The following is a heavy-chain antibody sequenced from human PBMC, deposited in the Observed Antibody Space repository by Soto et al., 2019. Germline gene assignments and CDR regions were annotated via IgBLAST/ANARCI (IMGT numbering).Heavy chain of an antibody. CDR2: ISAYNGNT. V-gene: IGHV1-18*01. J-gene: IGHJ4*02. CDR3: ARDPNGSGSYYNRVGGIDY. Sequence: GASVKVSCKASGYTFTSYGISWVRQAPGQGLEWMGWISAYNGNTNYAQKLQGRVTMTTDTSTSTAYMELRSLRSDDTAVYYCARDPNGSGSYYNRVGGIDYWGQGTLVTVSS. CDR1: GYTFTSYG. D-gene: IGHD3-10*01.